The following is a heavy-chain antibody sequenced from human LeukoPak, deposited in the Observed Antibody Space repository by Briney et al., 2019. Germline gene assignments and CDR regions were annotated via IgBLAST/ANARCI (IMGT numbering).Heavy chain of an antibody. J-gene: IGHJ4*02. CDR2: FDPEDGET. D-gene: IGHD3-22*01. CDR1: GYTLTELS. Sequence: ASVKVSCKVSGYTLTELSMHWVRQAPGKGLEWMGGFDPEDGETIYAQKFQGRVTMTEDTSTDTAYMELSSLRSEDTAVYYCATSPSPRSQYYYGSSGYSSPFDYWGQGTLVTVSS. CDR3: ATSPSPRSQYYYGSSGYSSPFDY. V-gene: IGHV1-24*01.